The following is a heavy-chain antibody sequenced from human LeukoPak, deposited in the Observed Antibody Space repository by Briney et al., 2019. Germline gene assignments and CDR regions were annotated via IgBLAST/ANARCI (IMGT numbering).Heavy chain of an antibody. J-gene: IGHJ4*02. D-gene: IGHD2/OR15-2a*01. V-gene: IGHV3-74*01. Sequence: PGGSLRLSCTASGFTFSTYWMHWVRQAPGKGLMWVSRVNGDGSSTVYAVSVKGRFTISRDNAKNTLYLQMNSLRAEDTAVYYCTRGLSPAHFWGQGTLVTVSS. CDR3: TRGLSPAHF. CDR2: VNGDGSST. CDR1: GFTFSTYW.